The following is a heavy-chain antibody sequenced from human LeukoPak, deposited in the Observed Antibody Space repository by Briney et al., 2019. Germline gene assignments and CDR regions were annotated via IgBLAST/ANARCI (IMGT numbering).Heavy chain of an antibody. V-gene: IGHV3-23*01. D-gene: IGHD6-6*01. J-gene: IGHJ4*02. CDR1: GFTFNSYA. CDR3: AKDRRIAPNYLDF. CDR2: ISGSGGNT. Sequence: GGSLRLSCAASGFTFNSYAISWVRQAPGKGLEWVSAISGSGGNTYYADSVKGRITISRDNSKNTLYLQMNSLRAEDTAVYYCAKDRRIAPNYLDFWGQGTLVTVSS.